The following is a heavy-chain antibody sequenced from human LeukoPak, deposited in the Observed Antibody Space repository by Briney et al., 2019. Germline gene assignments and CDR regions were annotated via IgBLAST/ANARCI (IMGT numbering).Heavy chain of an antibody. V-gene: IGHV1-69*05. CDR1: GGTFSSYT. CDR3: AIIVGATNGVDY. J-gene: IGHJ4*02. D-gene: IGHD1-26*01. CDR2: IIPIFGTA. Sequence: SVKVSCKASGGTFSSYTISWVRQAPGQGLEWMGGIIPIFGTANYAQKFQGRVTITTDESTSTAYMELSSLRSEDTAVYYCAIIVGATNGVDYWGQGTLVTVSS.